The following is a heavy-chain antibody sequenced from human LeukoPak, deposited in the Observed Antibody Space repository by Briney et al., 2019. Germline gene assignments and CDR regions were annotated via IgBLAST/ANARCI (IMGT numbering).Heavy chain of an antibody. Sequence: GASVKVSCKDSGYTFISYGISWVRQAPGQGLEWMGWISAYNGNTNYAQKVQGRITMTTDTSTSTAYMELRSLKPDDTAVYYCARDWHEYGSGSYYDSWGQGTLVTVSS. CDR2: ISAYNGNT. V-gene: IGHV1-18*01. D-gene: IGHD3-10*01. CDR3: ARDWHEYGSGSYYDS. CDR1: GYTFISYG. J-gene: IGHJ4*02.